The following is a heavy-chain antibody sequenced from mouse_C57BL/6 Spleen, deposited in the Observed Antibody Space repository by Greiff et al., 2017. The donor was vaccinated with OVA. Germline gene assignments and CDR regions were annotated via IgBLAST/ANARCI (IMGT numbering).Heavy chain of an antibody. D-gene: IGHD4-1*01. V-gene: IGHV1-69*01. CDR1: GYTFTSYW. CDR3: ARSLTGTCAMDY. J-gene: IGHJ4*01. CDR2: IDPSDSYT. Sequence: VQLQQPGAELVMPGASVKLSCKASGYTFTSYWMHWVKQRPGQGLEWIGEIDPSDSYTNYNQKFKGKSTLTVDKSSSTAYMQLSSLTSEDSAVYYCARSLTGTCAMDYWGQGTSVTVSS.